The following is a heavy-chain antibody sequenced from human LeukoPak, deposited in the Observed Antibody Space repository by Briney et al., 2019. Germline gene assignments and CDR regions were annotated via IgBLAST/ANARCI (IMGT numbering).Heavy chain of an antibody. J-gene: IGHJ4*02. D-gene: IGHD3-9*01. V-gene: IGHV4-4*02. Sequence: SGTLSLTCAVSGGSISSSNWWSWVRQPPGKGLEWIGEIYHSGSANYIPSLKSRVTISVGKSKNQFSLKLSSVTAADTAVYYCARAVGYFDHSLDYWGQGTLVTVSS. CDR2: IYHSGSA. CDR3: ARAVGYFDHSLDY. CDR1: GGSISSSNW.